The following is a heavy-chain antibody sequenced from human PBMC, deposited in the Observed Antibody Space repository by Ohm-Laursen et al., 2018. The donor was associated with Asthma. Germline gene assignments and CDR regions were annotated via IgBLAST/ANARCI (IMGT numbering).Heavy chain of an antibody. V-gene: IGHV1-3*01. D-gene: IGHD4-17*01. CDR3: ASSKGYGDYQSLDY. J-gene: IGHJ4*02. Sequence: ASVKVSCKASGHIFSSYTMQWVRQAPGQGLEWMGWFNSGTGDITYSHKFQGRVTITADTSASTTFMELPSLTSEDTAVYYRASSKGYGDYQSLDYWGQGTLVTVSS. CDR1: GHIFSSYT. CDR2: FNSGTGDI.